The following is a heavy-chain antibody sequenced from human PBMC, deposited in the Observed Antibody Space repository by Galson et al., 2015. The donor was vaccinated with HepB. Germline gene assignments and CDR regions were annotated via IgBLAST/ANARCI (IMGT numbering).Heavy chain of an antibody. CDR3: AREWFGEYAFDI. D-gene: IGHD3-10*01. Sequence: SLRLSCAASGFTFSSYAMHWVRQAPGKGLEWVAVISYDGSNKYYADSVKGRFTISRDNSKNTLYLQMNSLRAEDTAVYYCAREWFGEYAFDIWGQGTMVTVSS. V-gene: IGHV3-30-3*01. J-gene: IGHJ3*02. CDR1: GFTFSSYA. CDR2: ISYDGSNK.